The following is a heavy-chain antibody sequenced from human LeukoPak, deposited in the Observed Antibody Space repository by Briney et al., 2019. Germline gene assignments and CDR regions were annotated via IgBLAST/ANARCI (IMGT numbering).Heavy chain of an antibody. Sequence: GGSLRLSCAASGFTFSSYSMNWVRRAPGKGLEWVSYISSSSSTIYYADSVKGRFTISRDNAKNSLYLQMNSLRAEDTAVYYCARDRSYYGSGSYYKTTFGWGSSRDPLDYWGQGTLVTVSS. J-gene: IGHJ4*02. V-gene: IGHV3-48*01. CDR2: ISSSSSTI. CDR1: GFTFSSYS. CDR3: ARDRSYYGSGSYYKTTFGWGSSRDPLDY. D-gene: IGHD3-10*01.